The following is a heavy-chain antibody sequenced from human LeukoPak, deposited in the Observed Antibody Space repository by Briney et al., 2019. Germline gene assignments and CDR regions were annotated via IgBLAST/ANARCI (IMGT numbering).Heavy chain of an antibody. CDR3: ARGLSCGSTTCYGGVMPVAVNYFYYYMDV. Sequence: GASVKVSCKASGYIFSDYDINWVRQATGQGLEWMAWINPNSGNTGIARKFRGRVTITRNISTHTVYMDLSSLRSEDTAVYYCARGLSCGSTTCYGGVMPVAVNYFYYYMDVWGKGTTVTVSS. CDR1: GYIFSDYD. CDR2: INPNSGNT. J-gene: IGHJ6*03. D-gene: IGHD2-2*01. V-gene: IGHV1-8*03.